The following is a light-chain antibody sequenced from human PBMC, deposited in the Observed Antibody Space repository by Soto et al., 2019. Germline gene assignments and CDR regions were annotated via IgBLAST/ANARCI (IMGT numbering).Light chain of an antibody. CDR3: ATLDRSLSVGV. V-gene: IGLV1-51*01. Sequence: QSVLTQPPSVSAAPGQKVTISCSGSSSNIGNNYVFWYQQLPGTAPKLLIYDNDKRPSGIPDRFSGSKSGTSATLGITGLQTGDEDDYYCATLDRSLSVGVFGGGTKVTVL. CDR1: SSNIGNNY. CDR2: DND. J-gene: IGLJ2*01.